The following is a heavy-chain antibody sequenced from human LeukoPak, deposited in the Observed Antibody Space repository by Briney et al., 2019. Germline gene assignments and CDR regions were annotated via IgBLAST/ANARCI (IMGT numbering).Heavy chain of an antibody. Sequence: ASVKVSCKASGYTFNSYGISWVRQAPGQGLEWMGWISAYNGNTNYAQKLQGRVTMTTDTSTSTAYMELRSLRSDDTAVYYCARVIAGSGGLGDFDYWGQGTLVTVSS. CDR3: ARVIAGSGGLGDFDY. V-gene: IGHV1-18*01. J-gene: IGHJ4*02. CDR1: GYTFNSYG. CDR2: ISAYNGNT. D-gene: IGHD6-13*01.